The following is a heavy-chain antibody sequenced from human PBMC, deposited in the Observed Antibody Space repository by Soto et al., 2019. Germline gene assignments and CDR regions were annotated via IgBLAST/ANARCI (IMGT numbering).Heavy chain of an antibody. CDR3: ARDPALGGPFDY. CDR1: GYTFTSYG. J-gene: IGHJ4*02. V-gene: IGHV1-18*01. Sequence: QVQLVQSGAEVKKPGASVKVSCKASGYTFTSYGISWVRQAPGQGLEWMGWINAYNGNTKYAQKLKGRVTMTTATSTSTAYMELMSLRSDDTAVYYCARDPALGGPFDYWGQGTLFTVSS. CDR2: INAYNGNT. D-gene: IGHD3-16*01.